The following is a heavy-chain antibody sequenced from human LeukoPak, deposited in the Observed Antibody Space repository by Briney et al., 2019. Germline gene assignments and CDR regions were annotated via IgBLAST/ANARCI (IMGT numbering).Heavy chain of an antibody. CDR1: GGSISSGDYY. CDR3: ARVAFGYYDSSGLYWFDP. CDR2: IYYSGST. Sequence: PSQTLSLTCTVSGGSISSGDYYWSWIRQPPGKGLEWIGYIYYSGSTYYNPSLKSRVTISVDTSKNQFSLKLSSVTAADTAVYYCARVAFGYYDSSGLYWFDPWGQGTLVTVSS. D-gene: IGHD3-22*01. V-gene: IGHV4-30-4*01. J-gene: IGHJ5*02.